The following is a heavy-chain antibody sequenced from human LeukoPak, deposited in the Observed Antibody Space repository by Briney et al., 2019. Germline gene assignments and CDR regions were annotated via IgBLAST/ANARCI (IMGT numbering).Heavy chain of an antibody. CDR3: AKLGATSLAFDY. J-gene: IGHJ4*02. CDR2: IYTSGST. V-gene: IGHV4-4*09. CDR1: GGSISSYY. Sequence: SETLSLTCTVSGGSISSYYWSWIRQPPGKGLEWIGYIYTSGSTNYNPSLKSRVTISVDTSKNQFSLKPSSVTAADTAVYYCAKLGATSLAFDYWGQGTLVTVSS. D-gene: IGHD1-26*01.